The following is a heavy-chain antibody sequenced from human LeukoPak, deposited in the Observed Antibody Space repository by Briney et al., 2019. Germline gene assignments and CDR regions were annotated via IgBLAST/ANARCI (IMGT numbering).Heavy chain of an antibody. J-gene: IGHJ6*02. CDR1: GYTFTSYY. CDR3: ARLRSSGYLPNYYYYGMDV. Sequence: ASVKVSCKASGYTFTSYYMHWVRQAPGQGLEWMGIINPSGGSTSYAQKFRGRVTMTRDTSTSTVYMELSSLRSEDTAVYYCARLRSSGYLPNYYYYGMDVWGQGTTVTVSS. V-gene: IGHV1-46*01. D-gene: IGHD3-22*01. CDR2: INPSGGST.